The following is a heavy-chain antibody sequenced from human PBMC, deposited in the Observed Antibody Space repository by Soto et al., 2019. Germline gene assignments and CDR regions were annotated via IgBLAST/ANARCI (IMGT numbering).Heavy chain of an antibody. V-gene: IGHV1-69*01. CDR2: IIPSFGTP. D-gene: IGHD2-21*02. CDR3: ARASPVICGGDPCYRLDSSFDS. Sequence: QVQLVQSGAEVRKPGSSLRVSCKSSGATFSTTGISWVRQAPGQGLEWMGGIIPSFGTPKYARKFQGRVSITPDESTNTVYMELNSLRPDDAAFYYCARASPVICGGDPCYRLDSSFDSWGQGSLVIVSS. CDR1: GATFSTTG. J-gene: IGHJ5*01.